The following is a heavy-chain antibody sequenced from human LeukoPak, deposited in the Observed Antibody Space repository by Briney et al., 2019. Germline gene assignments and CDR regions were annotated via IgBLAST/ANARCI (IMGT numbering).Heavy chain of an antibody. CDR3: AKSHSVVRRGYFDY. J-gene: IGHJ4*02. CDR1: GFTFSSFA. Sequence: GGTLRLSCAASGFTFSSFAMSWVRQAPGKGLEWLSTISDSGGSTYYADSVRGRFTISRDNSKDTLYVQMNSLRAEDAAVYYCAKSHSVVRRGYFDYWGQGALVTVSS. D-gene: IGHD2-2*01. V-gene: IGHV3-23*01. CDR2: ISDSGGST.